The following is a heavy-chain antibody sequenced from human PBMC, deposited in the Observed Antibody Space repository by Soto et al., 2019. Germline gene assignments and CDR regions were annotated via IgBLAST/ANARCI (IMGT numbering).Heavy chain of an antibody. Sequence: GGSLRLSCEASRFTFSSYSMNWVRQAPGKGLEWVSYISVGGTAMYYADSVKGRFTISRDDAKHSVYLQMNSLRDEDTAVYYCARSPAYCASSHDYWGQGTLVTVSS. CDR3: ARSPAYCASSHDY. V-gene: IGHV3-48*02. D-gene: IGHD6-6*01. CDR2: ISVGGTAM. J-gene: IGHJ4*02. CDR1: RFTFSSYS.